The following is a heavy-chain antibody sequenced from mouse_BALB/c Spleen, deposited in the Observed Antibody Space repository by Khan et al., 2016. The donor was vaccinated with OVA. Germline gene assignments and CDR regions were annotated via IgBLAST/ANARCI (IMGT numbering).Heavy chain of an antibody. J-gene: IGHJ4*01. CDR1: GFSLTNYG. V-gene: IGHV2-6-1*01. CDR3: ARQPYYHYYIMDY. Sequence: VELVESGPDLVAPSQSLSITCTISGFSLTNYGIHWVRQPPGKGLEWLVVIWSDGSTTYNSDLKSRLSISKDNSKSQVFLKMNSLQTDDTAMYYCARQPYYHYYIMDYWGQGTSVTVSS. D-gene: IGHD2-10*01. CDR2: IWSDGST.